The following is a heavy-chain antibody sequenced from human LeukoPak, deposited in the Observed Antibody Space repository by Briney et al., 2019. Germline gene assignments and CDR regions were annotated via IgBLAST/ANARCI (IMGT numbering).Heavy chain of an antibody. J-gene: IGHJ5*02. D-gene: IGHD2-2*01. Sequence: GGSLRLSCATSGFTPSNYWMTWVRQAPGKGLEWVANIGEDGSEKYYVESVKGRFTISRDNAKNSVDLQMNSLRGEDTAVYYCARGGQRWLDPWGQGTPVTVAS. V-gene: IGHV3-7*04. CDR3: ARGGQRWLDP. CDR1: GFTPSNYW. CDR2: IGEDGSEK.